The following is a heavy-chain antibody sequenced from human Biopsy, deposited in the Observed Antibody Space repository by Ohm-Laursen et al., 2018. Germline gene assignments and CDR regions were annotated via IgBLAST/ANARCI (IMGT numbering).Heavy chain of an antibody. CDR2: ISYNERT. D-gene: IGHD3-9*01. CDR1: GASVKTSGYF. Sequence: SQTLSLTCRASGASVKTSGYFWAWIRQRPGKGLEWIGYISYNERTHYNPSLTSRLAISFDTSNNRISLQLRSVSVADTAVYYCVREPKTGTAEAWYFDLWGRGSPVTVPS. V-gene: IGHV4-31*03. CDR3: VREPKTGTAEAWYFDL. J-gene: IGHJ2*01.